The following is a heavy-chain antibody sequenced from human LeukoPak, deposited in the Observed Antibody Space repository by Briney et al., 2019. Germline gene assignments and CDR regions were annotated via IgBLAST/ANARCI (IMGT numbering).Heavy chain of an antibody. Sequence: GASVKVSCKASGYTFTSYGISWVRQAPGQGLEWMGWISAYNGNTNYAQKLQGRVTMTTDTSTSIAYMELRSLRSDDTAVYYCARDGRTMVRGVINYWGQGTLVTVSS. V-gene: IGHV1-18*01. CDR2: ISAYNGNT. CDR3: ARDGRTMVRGVINY. D-gene: IGHD3-10*01. J-gene: IGHJ4*02. CDR1: GYTFTSYG.